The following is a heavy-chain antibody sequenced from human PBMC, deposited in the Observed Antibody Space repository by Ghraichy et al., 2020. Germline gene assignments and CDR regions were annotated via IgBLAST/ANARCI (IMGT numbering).Heavy chain of an antibody. Sequence: GESLNISCAASGFTFSSYAMIWVRQAPGKGLEWVSAISGSGGSTYYADSVKGRFTISRDNSKSTMYLQMNTLRAEDTAVYYCAKVTTMITSAVDYWGQGTLVTVSS. CDR3: AKVTTMITSAVDY. J-gene: IGHJ4*02. V-gene: IGHV3-23*01. D-gene: IGHD3-22*01. CDR1: GFTFSSYA. CDR2: ISGSGGST.